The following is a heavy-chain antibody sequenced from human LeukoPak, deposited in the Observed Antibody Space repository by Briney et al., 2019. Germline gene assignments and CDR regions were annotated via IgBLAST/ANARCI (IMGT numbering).Heavy chain of an antibody. CDR1: GGSISSSSYC. V-gene: IGHV4-39*07. D-gene: IGHD3-22*01. Sequence: SETLSLTCTVSGGSISSSSYCWGWIRQPPGKGLEWVVRIYYSGSTYYNPSLKSRVTISVDTSKNQFSLKLSPVTAAENAVYYCARGSTARYYYDSSGYYRGALDYWGQGTLVTVSS. J-gene: IGHJ4*02. CDR3: ARGSTARYYYDSSGYYRGALDY. CDR2: IYYSGST.